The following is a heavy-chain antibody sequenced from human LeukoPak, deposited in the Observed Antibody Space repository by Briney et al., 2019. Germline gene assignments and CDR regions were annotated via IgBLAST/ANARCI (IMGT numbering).Heavy chain of an antibody. CDR2: INAGNGNT. D-gene: IGHD1-26*01. J-gene: IGHJ4*02. Sequence: ASVTVSCTASGYTFTSYAMHWVRQAPGQRLEWMGWINAGNGNTTYSQKFQGRVTITGDTSASTAYMELSSLRSEDTAVYYCARAVIVGATHWGQGTLVTVSS. CDR1: GYTFTSYA. V-gene: IGHV1-3*01. CDR3: ARAVIVGATH.